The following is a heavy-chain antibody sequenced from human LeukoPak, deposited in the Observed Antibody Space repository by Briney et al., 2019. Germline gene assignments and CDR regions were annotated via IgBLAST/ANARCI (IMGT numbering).Heavy chain of an antibody. Sequence: SETLSLTCTVSGGSISNYYWSWVRQPPGKGLEWIGYIYYSGSTNFNPSLKSRVTISVDTSKNQFSLKLSSVTAADTAVYYCARVGDSSGYYYYLDYWGQGTLVTVSS. CDR3: ARVGDSSGYYYYLDY. CDR1: GGSISNYY. J-gene: IGHJ4*02. D-gene: IGHD3-22*01. V-gene: IGHV4-59*01. CDR2: IYYSGST.